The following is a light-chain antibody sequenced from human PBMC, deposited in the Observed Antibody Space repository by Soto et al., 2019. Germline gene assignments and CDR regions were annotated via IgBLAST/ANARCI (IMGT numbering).Light chain of an antibody. V-gene: IGKV1-5*03. CDR3: QQYNSS. CDR1: QSISNW. CDR2: KAS. J-gene: IGKJ2*01. Sequence: DIQMTQSPSTLSASLGDRVTITCRASQSISNWLAWYQQKPGKAPKLLIYKASSLESGVPSRFSGSGSGTEFTLTISSLQPDDFATYYCQQYNSSFGQGTKVDI.